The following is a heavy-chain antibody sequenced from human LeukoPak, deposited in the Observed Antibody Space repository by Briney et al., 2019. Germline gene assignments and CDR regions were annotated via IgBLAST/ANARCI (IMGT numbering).Heavy chain of an antibody. CDR2: IHSSGST. J-gene: IGHJ4*02. Sequence: PSETLSLTCTASGCSITTYYWSWIRQPPGKGLEWIGQIHSSGSTNYNPSPKSRVAMSTNSSKNQIYSRDISVTAADTAIYYCARDMLAVGATHHFDYWGQGSLVTVSS. D-gene: IGHD1-26*01. CDR1: GCSITTYY. CDR3: ARDMLAVGATHHFDY. V-gene: IGHV4-59*01.